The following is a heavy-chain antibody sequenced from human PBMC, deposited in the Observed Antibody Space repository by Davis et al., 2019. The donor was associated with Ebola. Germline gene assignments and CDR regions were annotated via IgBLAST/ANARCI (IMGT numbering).Heavy chain of an antibody. CDR1: GFTFSSYA. J-gene: IGHJ5*02. CDR2: ISGSGGST. CDR3: ARVGGSGSQYNWFDP. Sequence: GESLKISCAASGFTFSSYAMSWVRQAPGKGLEWVSAISGSGGSTYYADSVKGRFTISRDNSKNTLYLQMNSLRAEDTAVYYCARVGGSGSQYNWFDPWGQGTLVTVSS. D-gene: IGHD3-10*01. V-gene: IGHV3-23*01.